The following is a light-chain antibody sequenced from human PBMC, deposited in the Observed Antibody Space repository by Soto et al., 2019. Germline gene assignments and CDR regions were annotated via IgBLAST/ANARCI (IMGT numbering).Light chain of an antibody. J-gene: IGKJ4*01. CDR2: KAS. V-gene: IGKV1-5*03. Sequence: DIQMTQSPSTLSASVGDRVTITCRASQSISSGMAWYQQKPGKAPKFLIYKASNLEVGVPSRFSGSGSGKEFTLTISSLQPDDFATYYCQQYNSYSLTFGGGTKVEMK. CDR1: QSISSG. CDR3: QQYNSYSLT.